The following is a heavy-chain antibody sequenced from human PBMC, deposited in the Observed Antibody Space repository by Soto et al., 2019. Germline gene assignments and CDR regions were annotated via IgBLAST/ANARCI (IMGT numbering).Heavy chain of an antibody. CDR3: ARDKGPIAAAGTGSWFDP. J-gene: IGHJ5*02. D-gene: IGHD6-13*01. CDR1: GYTFTGYY. CDR2: INPNSGGT. Sequence: ASVKVSCKASGYTFTGYYMHWVRKAPGQGLEWMGWINPNSGGTNYAQKFQGWVTMTRDTSISTAYMELSRLRSDDTAVYYCARDKGPIAAAGTGSWFDPWGQGTLVTVSS. V-gene: IGHV1-2*04.